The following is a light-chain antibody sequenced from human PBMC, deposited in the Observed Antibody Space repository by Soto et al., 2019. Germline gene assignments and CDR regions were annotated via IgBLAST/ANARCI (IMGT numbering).Light chain of an antibody. CDR3: TSYATGSAYV. Sequence: QSVLTQPPSVSGSPGQSVTISCTGTRSDVGGYNRVSWYQQPPGKAPKLLIYDVSNRPSGGSTRFSGSKSGNTASLTISGLQAEDEADYYCTSYATGSAYVFGPGTKVTVL. J-gene: IGLJ1*01. V-gene: IGLV2-18*02. CDR1: RSDVGGYNR. CDR2: DVS.